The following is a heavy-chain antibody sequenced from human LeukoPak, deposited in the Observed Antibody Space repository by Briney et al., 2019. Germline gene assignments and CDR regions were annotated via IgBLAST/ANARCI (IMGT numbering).Heavy chain of an antibody. CDR1: GFTFSSYV. CDR2: VSDSGAGT. D-gene: IGHD2-8*01. Sequence: PGGSLRLPCAASGFTFSSYVMHWVRQAPGKGLEWVSAVSDSGAGTFYADSVKGRFTISRDNSKNTLYLQMNSLRAEDTAVYYCVKKGLGYCSNGVCHFDYWGQGTLVTVSS. V-gene: IGHV3-23*01. CDR3: VKKGLGYCSNGVCHFDY. J-gene: IGHJ4*02.